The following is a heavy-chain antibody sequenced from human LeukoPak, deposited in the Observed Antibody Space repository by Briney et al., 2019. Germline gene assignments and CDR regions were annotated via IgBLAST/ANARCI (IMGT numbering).Heavy chain of an antibody. CDR2: INHSGST. CDR3: ARDREIAVAGYYYYGMDV. Sequence: SDTLSLTCAVYGGSFSGYYWSWIRQHPGKGLEWIGEINHSGSTNYNPSLKSRVTISVDTSKNQFSLKLSSVTAADTAVYYCARDREIAVAGYYYYGMDVWGQGTTVTVSS. D-gene: IGHD6-19*01. V-gene: IGHV4-34*01. J-gene: IGHJ6*02. CDR1: GGSFSGYY.